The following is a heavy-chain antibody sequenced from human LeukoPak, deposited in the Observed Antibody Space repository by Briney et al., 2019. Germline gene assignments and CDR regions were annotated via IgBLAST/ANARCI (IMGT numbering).Heavy chain of an antibody. J-gene: IGHJ6*02. CDR2: ISYDGSNK. V-gene: IGHV3-30*18. CDR1: GFTFSSYG. Sequence: GGSLRLSCAASGFTFSSYGMHWVRQAAGKGLEWVAVISYDGSNKYYADSVKGRFTTSRDNSKNTLYLQMNSLRAEDTAVYYCAKSNRGVYYYYGMDVWGQGTTVTVSS. CDR3: AKSNRGVYYYYGMDV. D-gene: IGHD1-14*01.